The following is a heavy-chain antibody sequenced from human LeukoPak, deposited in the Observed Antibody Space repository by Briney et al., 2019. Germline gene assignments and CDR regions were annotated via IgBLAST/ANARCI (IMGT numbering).Heavy chain of an antibody. Sequence: SETLSLTCTVSGGSVSSDSYFWTWIRQPPGKGLEWIGYIYYSGSTNYNPSLKSRVTISLDTSKSQISLKLSSVTAADTAVYYCARDRGLAAGGWFDPWGQGTLVTVSS. CDR3: ARDRGLAAGGWFDP. CDR2: IYYSGST. V-gene: IGHV4-61*01. CDR1: GGSVSSDSYF. J-gene: IGHJ5*02. D-gene: IGHD6-13*01.